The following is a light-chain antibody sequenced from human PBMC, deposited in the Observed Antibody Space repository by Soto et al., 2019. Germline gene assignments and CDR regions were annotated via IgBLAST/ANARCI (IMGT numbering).Light chain of an antibody. J-gene: IGLJ1*01. CDR2: SNN. CDR1: SSNIGSNT. CDR3: AAWDDSLNGPGYV. Sequence: QLVLTQPPSASGTPGQRVTISCSGSSSNIGSNTVNWYQQLPGTAPKPLIYSNNQRPSGVPDRFSGSKSGTSASLAISGLQSEDEADYYCAAWDDSLNGPGYVFGTGTKVTVL. V-gene: IGLV1-44*01.